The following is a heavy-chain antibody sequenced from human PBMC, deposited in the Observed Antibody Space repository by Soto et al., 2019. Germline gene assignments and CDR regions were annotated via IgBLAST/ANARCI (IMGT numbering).Heavy chain of an antibody. CDR2: ISYSGST. V-gene: IGHV4-39*01. Sequence: HLQLQESGPGLVKPSETLSLTCTVSGDSISSTNYYWGWIRQPPGKGLEWIGGISYSGSTYYNPSLKSRVTIFVDTSQNQFSLRLNSVTAADTAVYYCARRRGLGGFSTLNWFDPWGQGTLVTVSS. D-gene: IGHD2-15*01. J-gene: IGHJ5*02. CDR1: GDSISSTNYY. CDR3: ARRRGLGGFSTLNWFDP.